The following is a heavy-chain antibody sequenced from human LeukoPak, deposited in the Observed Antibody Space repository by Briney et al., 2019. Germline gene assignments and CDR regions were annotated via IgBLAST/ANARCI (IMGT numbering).Heavy chain of an antibody. Sequence: PGGSLRLSCAASGFTFDDYAMHWVRHAPGKGLEWVSGISWNSGSIGYADSVKGRFTISRDNAKNSLYLQMNSLRAEDTALYYCASLEEGNWNYYYGMDVWGQGTTVTVSS. V-gene: IGHV3-9*01. CDR3: ASLEEGNWNYYYGMDV. D-gene: IGHD1-20*01. CDR2: ISWNSGSI. J-gene: IGHJ6*02. CDR1: GFTFDDYA.